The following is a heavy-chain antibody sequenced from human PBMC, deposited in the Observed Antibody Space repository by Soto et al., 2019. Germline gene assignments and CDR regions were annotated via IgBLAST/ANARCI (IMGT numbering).Heavy chain of an antibody. Sequence: ASVKVSCKASGYTFTGCYIHWVRQAPGQGLEWMGWINPNSGGTNYAQKFQGRVTMTRDTSISTAYMELSRLRSDDTAVYYCARVSGYYHPFDYWGQGTLVTVSS. CDR3: ARVSGYYHPFDY. V-gene: IGHV1-2*02. J-gene: IGHJ4*02. CDR2: INPNSGGT. D-gene: IGHD3-22*01. CDR1: GYTFTGCY.